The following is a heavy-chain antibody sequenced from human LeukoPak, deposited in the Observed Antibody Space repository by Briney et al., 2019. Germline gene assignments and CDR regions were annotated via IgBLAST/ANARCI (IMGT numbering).Heavy chain of an antibody. D-gene: IGHD2-21*01. CDR1: GFTFNNYE. CDR3: ARSTSVLWWRLFDP. CDR2: IRSSGDTI. J-gene: IGHJ5*02. V-gene: IGHV3-48*03. Sequence: GGSLRLSCAASGFTFNNYEMNWVRHAPGKGLDWVSYIRSSGDTIYYADSVRGRFTISRDNAKNSLYLQMNSLRAEDTAVYYCARSTSVLWWRLFDPWGQGTLVTVSS.